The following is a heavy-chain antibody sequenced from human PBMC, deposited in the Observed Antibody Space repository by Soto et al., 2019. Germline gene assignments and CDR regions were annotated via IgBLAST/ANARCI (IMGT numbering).Heavy chain of an antibody. CDR3: ARDVREYFDY. J-gene: IGHJ4*02. D-gene: IGHD3-10*01. CDR1: GFTFGSYS. V-gene: IGHV3-21*01. CDR2: ISSSSSYI. Sequence: ESGGGLVKPGGSLRLSCAASGFTFGSYSMNWVRQAPGKGLEGVSSISSSSSYIYYADSVKGRFTISRDNAKNSLYLQMNSLRAEEKAVYYCARDVREYFDYWGQGTLVTVSS.